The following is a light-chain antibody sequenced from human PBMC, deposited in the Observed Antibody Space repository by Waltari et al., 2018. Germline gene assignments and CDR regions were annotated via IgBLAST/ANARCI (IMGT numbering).Light chain of an antibody. Sequence: DIQMTQSPSTLSAYVGDRVTITCRASESISSWLAWYQQKPGEAPKLLIYKVSNLESGVPSRFSGRGSGTDFTLTISSLQLEDFATYYCQQSYTTPPTFGQGTKVEIK. CDR2: KVS. CDR1: ESISSW. CDR3: QQSYTTPPT. V-gene: IGKV1-5*03. J-gene: IGKJ1*01.